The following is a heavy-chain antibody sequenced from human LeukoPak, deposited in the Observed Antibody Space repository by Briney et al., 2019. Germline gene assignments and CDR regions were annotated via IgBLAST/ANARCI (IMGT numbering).Heavy chain of an antibody. J-gene: IGHJ4*02. V-gene: IGHV4-34*01. D-gene: IGHD2/OR15-2a*01. CDR2: INHSGST. CDR1: GGSFRGYH. CDR3: ARRRRLGLSLDC. Sequence: PSETLSLPCAVYGGSFRGYHWSWIRQPPGKGLEWIGEINHSGSTNYKPSLKSRVTISDDTSKTVLSLTLTSVTAADTAVYFCARRRRLGLSLDCWGQGTLVAVSS.